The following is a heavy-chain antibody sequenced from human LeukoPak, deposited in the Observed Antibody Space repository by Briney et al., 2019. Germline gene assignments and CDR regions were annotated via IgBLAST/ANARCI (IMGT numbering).Heavy chain of an antibody. D-gene: IGHD6-19*01. CDR3: ARDPSNTSGWYIYFDY. CDR2: ISAYNGDT. V-gene: IGHV1-18*01. CDR1: GFTFNNYG. Sequence: GASVKVSCKASGFTFNNYGISWARQAPGQGLEWMGWISAYNGDTHYEQKLQGRVTLTTYTSTRTAYMELRSLRSDDTAMYYCARDPSNTSGWYIYFDYWGQGTLVTVSP. J-gene: IGHJ4*02.